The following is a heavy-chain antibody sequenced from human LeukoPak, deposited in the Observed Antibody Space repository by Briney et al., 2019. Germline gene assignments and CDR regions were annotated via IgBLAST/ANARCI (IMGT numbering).Heavy chain of an antibody. V-gene: IGHV3-64*05. CDR2: ISSDGGST. CDR3: VKCSGGSCYKPIDI. Sequence: PGGSLRLSCSASGFTFSSYGMQWVRQAPGKGLEYVSAISSDGGSTYYADSVKGRFTISRDNTKNTLYVQMSSLRAEDTAVYCCVKCSGGSCYKPIDIWGQGTMVTVSS. D-gene: IGHD2-15*01. CDR1: GFTFSSYG. J-gene: IGHJ3*02.